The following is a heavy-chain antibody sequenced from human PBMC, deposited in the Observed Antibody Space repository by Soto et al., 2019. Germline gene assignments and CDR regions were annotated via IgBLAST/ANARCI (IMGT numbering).Heavy chain of an antibody. V-gene: IGHV4-30-2*05. CDR1: GGSISSGGYS. J-gene: IGHJ4*02. D-gene: IGHD3-22*01. CDR2: IYHSGST. CDR3: ASTYYNASSGPFDY. Sequence: SETLSLTCAVSGGSISSGGYSWSWIRQPPGKGLEWIGYIYHSGSTYYNPSLKSRVTISVDTSKNQFSLKLSSVTAADTAVYYCASTYYNASSGPFDYWGQGTLVTVSS.